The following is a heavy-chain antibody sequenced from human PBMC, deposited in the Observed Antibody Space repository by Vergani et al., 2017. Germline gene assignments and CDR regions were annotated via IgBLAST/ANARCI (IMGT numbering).Heavy chain of an antibody. V-gene: IGHV1-3*01. D-gene: IGHD1/OR15-1a*01. CDR3: ARSSPENIDY. J-gene: IGHJ4*02. CDR2: INAGNGNT. Sequence: QVQLVQSGAEVKKPGASVKVSCKASGYTFTRYVMHWVRQAPGQRLEWMGWINAGNGNTKYSQKFQGRVTTTRDSSASTAYMQLSTLRSEDTAVYYCARSSPENIDYWGQGTLVTVSS. CDR1: GYTFTRYV.